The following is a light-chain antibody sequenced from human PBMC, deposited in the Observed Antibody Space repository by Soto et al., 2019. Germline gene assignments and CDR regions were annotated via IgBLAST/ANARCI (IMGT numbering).Light chain of an antibody. J-gene: IGKJ2*01. Sequence: DIQMTQSPSSLSASVGDRVTITCRARQSSSIYLNWYQQKPGIAPKLLIYAASSLQGGVPSRFSGSGSGTDFTLTISSLQPEDFATYYCQQSYKTPYTFGQGTKLEIK. CDR3: QQSYKTPYT. CDR2: AAS. CDR1: QSSSIY. V-gene: IGKV1-39*01.